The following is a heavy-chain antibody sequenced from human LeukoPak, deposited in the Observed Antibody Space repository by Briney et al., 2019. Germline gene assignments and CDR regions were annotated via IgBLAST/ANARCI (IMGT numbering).Heavy chain of an antibody. Sequence: SVKVSCKASGGTFSSYAISWVRQAPGQGLEWMGGIIPIFGTANYAQKFQGRVTITADKCTSPAYMELSRLRSEDPAVWWCVRCRDGYKHHAHYYYYMDVWGKGTTVTVSS. D-gene: IGHD5-24*01. CDR3: VRCRDGYKHHAHYYYYMDV. J-gene: IGHJ6*03. V-gene: IGHV1-69*06. CDR2: IIPIFGTA. CDR1: GGTFSSYA.